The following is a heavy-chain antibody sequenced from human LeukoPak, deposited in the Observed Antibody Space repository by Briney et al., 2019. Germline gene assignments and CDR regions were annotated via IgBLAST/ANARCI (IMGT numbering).Heavy chain of an antibody. CDR1: GYTFTSYD. CDR2: INPSGGRT. J-gene: IGHJ4*02. V-gene: IGHV1-46*03. CDR3: TRGLGSGGYYI. Sequence: ASVKVSCKASGYTFTSYDINWVRQATGQGLEWMGIINPSGGRTTYAQKFQGRVTMTRDTSTSTLYMELSSLRSDDTAVYYCTRGLGSGGYYIWGQGTLVTVSS. D-gene: IGHD3-22*01.